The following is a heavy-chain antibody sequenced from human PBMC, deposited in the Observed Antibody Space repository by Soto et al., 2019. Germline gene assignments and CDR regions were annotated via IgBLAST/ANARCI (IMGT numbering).Heavy chain of an antibody. D-gene: IGHD3-22*01. V-gene: IGHV1-8*01. CDR2: MNPNSGNT. Sequence: ASVKVSCKASGYPFTSYESNWVRQATGQGLEWMGWMNPNSGNTGYAQKFQGRVTMTRNTSISTAYMELSSLRSEDTAVYYCARVKTSGYHNWFDPWGQGTLVTVSS. J-gene: IGHJ5*02. CDR3: ARVKTSGYHNWFDP. CDR1: GYPFTSYE.